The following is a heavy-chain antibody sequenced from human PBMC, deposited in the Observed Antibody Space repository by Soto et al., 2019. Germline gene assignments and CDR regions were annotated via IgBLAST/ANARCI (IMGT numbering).Heavy chain of an antibody. Sequence: GESLKISCKGSGYSFTSYWIGWVRQMPWKGLEWMGIIYPGDSDTRYSPSFQGQVTISADKSISTAYLQWSSLKASDTAMYYCARANGHYDILTGYYFDYYYGMDVWGQGTTVTVSS. CDR1: GYSFTSYW. CDR2: IYPGDSDT. V-gene: IGHV5-51*01. D-gene: IGHD3-9*01. CDR3: ARANGHYDILTGYYFDYYYGMDV. J-gene: IGHJ6*02.